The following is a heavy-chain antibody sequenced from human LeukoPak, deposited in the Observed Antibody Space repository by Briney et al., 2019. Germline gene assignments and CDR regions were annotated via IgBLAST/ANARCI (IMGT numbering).Heavy chain of an antibody. V-gene: IGHV1-2*02. D-gene: IGHD3-22*01. J-gene: IGHJ3*02. CDR3: ARHRLHRLYYDSSGYYHDAFDI. CDR1: GYTFTGYY. Sequence: ASVKVSCKASGYTFTGYYMHWVRQAPGQGLEWMGWINPNSGCTNYAQRVQGRVTMTTDTSTSTVYMDLRSLRSDDTAVYYCARHRLHRLYYDSSGYYHDAFDIWGQGTMVTVSS. CDR2: INPNSGCT.